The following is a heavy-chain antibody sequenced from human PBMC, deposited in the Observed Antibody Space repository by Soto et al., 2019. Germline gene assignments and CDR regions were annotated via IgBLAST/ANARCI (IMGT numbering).Heavy chain of an antibody. D-gene: IGHD6-13*01. J-gene: IGHJ3*02. CDR2: FDPEDGET. CDR1: GYTLTELS. Sequence: ASVKVSCKVSGYTLTELSMHCLRQSPGKGFEGMGGFDPEDGETIYSQKFEGRVTMTEDTSTDTAYMELRNLKSENTAVYYCAPDRLPTYSSSCYRAFYMWGQ. V-gene: IGHV1-24*01. CDR3: APDRLPTYSSSCYRAFYM.